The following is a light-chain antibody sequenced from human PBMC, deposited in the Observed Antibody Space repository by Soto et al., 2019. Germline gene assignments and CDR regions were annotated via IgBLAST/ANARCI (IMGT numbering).Light chain of an antibody. J-gene: IGLJ2*01. CDR2: EVN. V-gene: IGLV2-8*01. CDR1: SSDVGSYPY. CDR3: SSYTSSSTLV. Sequence: QSALTQPPSASGSPGQSVTISCTGTSSDVGSYPYVPWYQQHPGKAPKLMIYEVNKRPSGVPDRFSGSKSGNTASLTISGLQAEDEADYYCSSYTSSSTLVFGGGTKVTVL.